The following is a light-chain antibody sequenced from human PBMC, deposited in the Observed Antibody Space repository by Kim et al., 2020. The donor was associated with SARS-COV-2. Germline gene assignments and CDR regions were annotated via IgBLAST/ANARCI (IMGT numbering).Light chain of an antibody. J-gene: IGKJ3*01. V-gene: IGKV3-11*01. CDR3: QQRSDWPLT. CDR1: QSVNSY. CDR2: DAS. Sequence: LPPGERATLSCRASQSVNSYLAWYQQKPGQAPRLLNSDASKRATGTPARFSGSGSGTDFTLTISSLEPEDFAVYYCQQRSDWPLTFGPGTKVDIK.